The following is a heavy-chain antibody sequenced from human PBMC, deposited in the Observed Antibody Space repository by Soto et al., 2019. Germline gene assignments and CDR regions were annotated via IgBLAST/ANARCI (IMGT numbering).Heavy chain of an antibody. CDR1: GGSISSYY. D-gene: IGHD6-13*01. J-gene: IGHJ4*02. Sequence: SETLSLTCTVSGGSISSYYWSWLRQPPGKGLEWIGYIYYRGSTNYNPSLKSRVTISVDTSKNQFSLKLSSVTAADTAVYYCARETGYSSSWDPISFDYWGQGTLVTVSS. CDR2: IYYRGST. V-gene: IGHV4-59*01. CDR3: ARETGYSSSWDPISFDY.